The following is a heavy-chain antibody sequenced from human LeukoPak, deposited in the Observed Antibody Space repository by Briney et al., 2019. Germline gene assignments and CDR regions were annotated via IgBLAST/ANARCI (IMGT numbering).Heavy chain of an antibody. V-gene: IGHV3-23*01. D-gene: IGHD5-12*01. CDR1: GFPFSSYA. CDR3: AKPVATEDY. Sequence: GGSLRLSCAASGFPFSSYAMSWVRQAPGRGLGWVSAISGSGSSTYYADSVKGRFTISRDNSKNTLYLQMNSLRAEDTAVYYCAKPVATEDYWGQGTLVTVSS. CDR2: ISGSGSST. J-gene: IGHJ4*02.